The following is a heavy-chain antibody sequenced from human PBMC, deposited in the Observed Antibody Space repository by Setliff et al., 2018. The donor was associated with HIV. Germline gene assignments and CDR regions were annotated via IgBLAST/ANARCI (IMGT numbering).Heavy chain of an antibody. CDR3: ALTPYSSSSLFY. Sequence: GSLRLSCAASGFTFSNAWMSWVRQAPGKGLEWVGRIKSKTDGGTTDYAAPVKGRFTISRDDSKNTLYLQMNSLKTEDTAVYYCALTPYSSSSLFYWGQGNLVTVSS. J-gene: IGHJ4*02. CDR1: GFTFSNAW. V-gene: IGHV3-15*01. CDR2: IKSKTDGGTT. D-gene: IGHD6-6*01.